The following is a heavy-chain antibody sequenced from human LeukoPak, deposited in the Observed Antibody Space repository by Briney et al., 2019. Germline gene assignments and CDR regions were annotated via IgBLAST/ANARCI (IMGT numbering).Heavy chain of an antibody. D-gene: IGHD2-2*01. CDR3: ARCVVVVPAADYSLGLYYYYGMDS. V-gene: IGHV1-69*04. Sequence: ASVKLSCKASGGTFTSYAISCVRQAPGQGLEWMGRIIPILGIANYAQTFQGRFTITADRSTSTAYMELSRLRSEDKAVYYCARCVVVVPAADYSLGLYYYYGMDSWGQGTTVTVSS. CDR2: IIPILGIA. CDR1: GGTFTSYA. J-gene: IGHJ6*02.